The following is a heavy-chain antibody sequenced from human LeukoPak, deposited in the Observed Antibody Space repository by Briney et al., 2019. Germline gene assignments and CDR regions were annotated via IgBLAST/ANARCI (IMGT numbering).Heavy chain of an antibody. CDR3: VNQISGWVY. Sequence: GGSLRLSCSASGFTFDRFAMHWVRQAPGKGLEYLSGIGSNGRSTHNADSVKGRCTISRDNSKNTLFLQMTSLRAEDTAVYYCVNQISGWVYWGQGTLVTVSS. V-gene: IGHV3-64D*06. D-gene: IGHD6-19*01. J-gene: IGHJ4*02. CDR2: IGSNGRST. CDR1: GFTFDRFA.